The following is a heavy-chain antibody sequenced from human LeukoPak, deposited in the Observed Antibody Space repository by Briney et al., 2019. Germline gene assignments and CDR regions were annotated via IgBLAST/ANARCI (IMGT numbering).Heavy chain of an antibody. Sequence: SETLSLTCAVYGGSFSGYYWSWIRQPPGKGLEWIGEINHSGSTNYNPSPKSRVTISVDTSKNQFSLKLSSVTAAGTAVYYCAGPNVASGYYFDYWGQGTLVTVSS. V-gene: IGHV4-34*01. CDR3: AGPNVASGYYFDY. D-gene: IGHD1-1*01. J-gene: IGHJ4*02. CDR2: INHSGST. CDR1: GGSFSGYY.